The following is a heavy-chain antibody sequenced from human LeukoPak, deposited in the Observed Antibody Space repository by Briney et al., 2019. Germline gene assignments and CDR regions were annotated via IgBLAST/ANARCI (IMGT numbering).Heavy chain of an antibody. V-gene: IGHV3-48*04. J-gene: IGHJ4*02. D-gene: IGHD7-27*01. CDR2: IRGSGSGSGSGM. Sequence: QTGGSLRLSCAASGFIFSDYSMNWVRQAPGKGLEWVSNIRGSGSGSGSGMYYADSVKGRFTISRDDANNSLYLQMSSLRAEDTAFYYCARDNNWGFDCWGQGALVTVSS. CDR1: GFIFSDYS. CDR3: ARDNNWGFDC.